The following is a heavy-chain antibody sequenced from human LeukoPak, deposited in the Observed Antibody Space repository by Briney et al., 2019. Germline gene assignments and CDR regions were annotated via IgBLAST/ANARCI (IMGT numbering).Heavy chain of an antibody. Sequence: SVKVSCKASGYTFTSYGISWVRQAPGQGLEWMGWISAYNGNTNYAQKLQGRVTMTTDTSTSTAYMELRSLRSDDTAVYYCATDIVVVPAGSSNYWGQGTLVTVSS. CDR2: ISAYNGNT. CDR1: GYTFTSYG. D-gene: IGHD2-2*01. CDR3: ATDIVVVPAGSSNY. J-gene: IGHJ4*02. V-gene: IGHV1-18*01.